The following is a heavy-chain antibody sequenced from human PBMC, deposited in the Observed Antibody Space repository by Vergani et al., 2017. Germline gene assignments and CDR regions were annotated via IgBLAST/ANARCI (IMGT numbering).Heavy chain of an antibody. D-gene: IGHD5-12*01. CDR3: ARFRGPDIVGTAFDH. CDR1: GGSFSVYY. J-gene: IGHJ4*02. V-gene: IGHV4-34*01. CDR2: INDIGTT. Sequence: QVQLQQWGAGLLKPSETLSLTCGVHGGSFSVYYWRWIRQSPGKGLEWIGAINDIGTTNYNPSLRSRVTISVDTSKTQFSLRLNSVTAAETAVYFCARFRGPDIVGTAFDHWTQGSLVTVSS.